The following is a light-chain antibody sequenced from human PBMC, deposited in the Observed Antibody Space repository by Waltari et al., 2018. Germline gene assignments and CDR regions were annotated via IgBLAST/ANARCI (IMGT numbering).Light chain of an antibody. CDR2: GAS. CDR3: QQYNNWPPWT. V-gene: IGKV3-15*01. Sequence: EIVMTQSPATLSVSPGDRATLSCRASQSVSSNLAWYQQKPGQAPRPLISGASTRATGIPARFSGSGSGTEFTLTISSLQSEDFAVYYCQQYNNWPPWTFGQGTKVEIK. CDR1: QSVSSN. J-gene: IGKJ1*01.